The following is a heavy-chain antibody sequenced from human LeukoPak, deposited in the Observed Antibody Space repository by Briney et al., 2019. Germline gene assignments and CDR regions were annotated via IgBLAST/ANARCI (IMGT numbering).Heavy chain of an antibody. D-gene: IGHD3-10*01. V-gene: IGHV3-23*01. Sequence: PGGSLRLSCAASGFTFSSYAMSWVRQAPGKGLQWVSFISGGGTTYYADSVKGRFTVSRDNSKNTLYLQMSSLRAEDTAVYYCAKAEGSGNQPFDYWGQGTLVTVSS. CDR3: AKAEGSGNQPFDY. J-gene: IGHJ4*02. CDR1: GFTFSSYA. CDR2: ISGGGTT.